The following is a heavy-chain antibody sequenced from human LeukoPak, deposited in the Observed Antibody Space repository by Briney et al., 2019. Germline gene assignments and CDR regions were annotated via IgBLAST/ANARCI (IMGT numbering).Heavy chain of an antibody. CDR3: AREPTTVTGYYYYGMDV. Sequence: SETLSLTCTVSGGSIRSSYYYWGWIRQPPGKGLEWIGYIYYSGSTNYNPSLKSRVTISVDTSKNQFSLKLSSVTAADTAVYYCAREPTTVTGYYYYGMDVWGQGTTVTVSS. D-gene: IGHD4-11*01. CDR1: GGSIRSSYYY. J-gene: IGHJ6*02. V-gene: IGHV4-61*01. CDR2: IYYSGST.